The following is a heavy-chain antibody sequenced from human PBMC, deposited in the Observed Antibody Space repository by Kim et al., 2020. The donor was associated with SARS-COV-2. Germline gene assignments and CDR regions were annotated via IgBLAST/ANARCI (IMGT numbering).Heavy chain of an antibody. V-gene: IGHV3-7*01. Sequence: GGSLRLSCVASGFSFRTYWMTWVRQAPGKGLEWVANINQDGTKKNYGDSVKGRFTISRDNAKNSLFVQLNSLRVEDTAVYYCAKEHWGPEYWGQGTLVT. CDR1: GFSFRTYW. J-gene: IGHJ4*02. CDR2: INQDGTKK. CDR3: AKEHWGPEY. D-gene: IGHD7-27*01.